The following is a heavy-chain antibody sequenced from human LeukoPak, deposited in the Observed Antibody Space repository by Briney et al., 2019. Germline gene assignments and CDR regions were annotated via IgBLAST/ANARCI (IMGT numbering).Heavy chain of an antibody. CDR3: ARVGSSGWYGRDYYYYYGMDV. CDR1: GFTFSSYA. CDR2: ISYDGSNK. Sequence: PGGSLRLSCAASGFTFSSYAMHWVRQAPGKGLEWVAVISYDGSNKYYADSVKGRFTISRDNSKNTLYLQMNSLRAEDTAVYYCARVGSSGWYGRDYYYYYGMDVWGQGTTVTVS. J-gene: IGHJ6*02. D-gene: IGHD6-19*01. V-gene: IGHV3-30*04.